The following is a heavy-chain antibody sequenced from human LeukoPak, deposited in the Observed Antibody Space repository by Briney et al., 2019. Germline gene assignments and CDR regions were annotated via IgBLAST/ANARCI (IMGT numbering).Heavy chain of an antibody. J-gene: IGHJ3*02. CDR1: GYTFTSYG. D-gene: IGHD6-13*01. V-gene: IGHV1-18*01. CDR3: ASPSSSWFQDAFDI. CDR2: ISAYNGNT. Sequence: ASVKVSCKASGYTFTSYGISWVRQAPAQGLEWMGWISAYNGNTNYAQKLQGRVTMTTDTSTSTAYMELRSLRSDDTAVYYCASPSSSWFQDAFDIWGQGTMVTVSS.